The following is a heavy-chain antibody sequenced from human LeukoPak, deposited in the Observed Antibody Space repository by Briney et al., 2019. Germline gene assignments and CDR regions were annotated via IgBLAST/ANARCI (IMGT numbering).Heavy chain of an antibody. CDR3: ARPGPGNTALDY. CDR2: ITEDGSSP. V-gene: IGHV3-74*01. CDR1: GVTFISYW. D-gene: IGHD5-18*01. J-gene: IGHJ4*02. Sequence: TGGSLRLSCAASGVTFISYWMHWVRQAPGKGVVWVSRITEDGSSPDFAHPVKGRFTSSREKAKSRRDLQMNTVRAGDRPEYECARPGPGNTALDYWGQGTLVPVSP.